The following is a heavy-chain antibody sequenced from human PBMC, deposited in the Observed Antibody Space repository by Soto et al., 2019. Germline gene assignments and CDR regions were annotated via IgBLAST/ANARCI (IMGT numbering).Heavy chain of an antibody. CDR2: ISGGGAAP. V-gene: IGHV3-23*01. J-gene: IGHJ4*02. D-gene: IGHD6-13*01. CDR3: AKEALGAAGNYFDY. Sequence: LRLSCEASGFTFSNYAMSWVRQAPGKGLEWVSAISGGGAAPYYVDSVKGRFTISRDNIKITLYLQMNSLRAEDTAVYYCAKEALGAAGNYFDYWGQGTLVTVSS. CDR1: GFTFSNYA.